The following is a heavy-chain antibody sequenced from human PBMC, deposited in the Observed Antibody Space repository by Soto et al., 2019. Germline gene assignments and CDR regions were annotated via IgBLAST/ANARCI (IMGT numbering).Heavy chain of an antibody. CDR3: ARDSIAPILYYYYGMDV. Sequence: SVKVSCKASGGTFSSYAISWVRQAPGQGLEWMGGIIPIFGTANYAQKFQGRVTITADESTSTAYMELSSLRSEDTAVYYCARDSIAPILYYYYGMDVWGQGTTVTVSS. D-gene: IGHD2-21*01. CDR2: IIPIFGTA. CDR1: GGTFSSYA. V-gene: IGHV1-69*13. J-gene: IGHJ6*02.